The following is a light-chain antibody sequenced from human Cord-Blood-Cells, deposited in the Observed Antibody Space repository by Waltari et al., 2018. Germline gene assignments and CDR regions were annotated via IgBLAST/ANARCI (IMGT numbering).Light chain of an antibody. CDR3: QSYDSSNQV. J-gene: IGLJ3*02. V-gene: IGLV6-57*01. CDR1: SDSIASNY. Sequence: NFMLTQPHSVSESPGKTVTISCTRSSDSIASNYVQWYQQRPGSSPTTVIYEDNQRPSGVPDRFSGSIDSSSNSASLTISGLKTDDEADYYCQSYDSSNQVFGGGTKLTVL. CDR2: EDN.